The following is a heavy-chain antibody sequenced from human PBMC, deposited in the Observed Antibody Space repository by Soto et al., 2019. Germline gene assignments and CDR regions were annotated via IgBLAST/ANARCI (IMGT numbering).Heavy chain of an antibody. J-gene: IGHJ2*01. Sequence: QVKLVESWGGFVQPGSALRLYCAASGFTFRDIGMHGVRNSPVKGLEWLRILWYHGTETKQPDCVRGRFTISRDYDNNARYLEMNNLTLADTAVYYCASERGWGRAPWSLDRWGRGTLVTVSS. CDR1: GFTFRDIG. D-gene: IGHD7-27*01. CDR2: LWYHGTET. V-gene: IGHV3-33*01. CDR3: ASERGWGRAPWSLDR.